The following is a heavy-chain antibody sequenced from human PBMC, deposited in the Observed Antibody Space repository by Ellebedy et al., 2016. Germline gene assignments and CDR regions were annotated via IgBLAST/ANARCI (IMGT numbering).Heavy chain of an antibody. CDR1: GGTFITYA. V-gene: IGHV1-69*04. D-gene: IGHD6-19*01. CDR3: ARAPPLTYNSDNYERNWFDP. J-gene: IGHJ5*02. CDR2: IIPILGET. Sequence: ASVKVSCKASGGTFITYAIHWVRQAPGRGLEWMGRIIPILGETIYAQNFQGRVTITADRSTSTVYMELNSLRSEDTAVYFCARAPPLTYNSDNYERNWFDPWGQGALVTVSS.